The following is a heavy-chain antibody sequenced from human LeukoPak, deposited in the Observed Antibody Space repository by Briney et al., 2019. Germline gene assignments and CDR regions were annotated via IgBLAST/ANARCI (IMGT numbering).Heavy chain of an antibody. Sequence: PSETLSLTCTVSGGSISSYYWSWIRQPPGKGLEWIGYIYYSGSTNYNPSLKSRVTISVDTSKNQFSLKLSSVTAADTAVYYCARAKPRGRYSSSSSGPRAFDIWGQGTMVTVSS. CDR2: IYYSGST. J-gene: IGHJ3*02. CDR3: ARAKPRGRYSSSSSGPRAFDI. V-gene: IGHV4-59*01. D-gene: IGHD6-6*01. CDR1: GGSISSYY.